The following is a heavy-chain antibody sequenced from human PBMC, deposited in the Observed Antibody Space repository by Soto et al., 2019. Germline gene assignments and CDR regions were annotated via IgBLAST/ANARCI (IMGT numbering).Heavy chain of an antibody. CDR2: KYYSEST. J-gene: IGHJ4*02. CDR3: ARTKCSGGSCYSGALDY. CDR1: GGSIPTGGYY. V-gene: IGHV4-31*01. D-gene: IGHD2-15*01. Sequence: SGPLSPTFSVLGGSIPTGGYYWSWIRQLPAKSLERIGYKYYSESTYYNQSLKSPVSISLDASKNQFTLKLSFVTAADTAMYYCARTKCSGGSCYSGALDYWGQGTPVTVSS.